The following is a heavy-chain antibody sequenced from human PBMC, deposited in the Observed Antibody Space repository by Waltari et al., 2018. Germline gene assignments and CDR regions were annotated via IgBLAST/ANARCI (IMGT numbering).Heavy chain of an antibody. CDR1: GGSFSGYY. Sequence: VQLQQWGAGLLKPSETQALTCAGPGGSFSGYYWPWVRQPPGKGREWIGDITHTGTTNYNSSLKSRVTMSIDTSKNQFSLTVTSVTAADTAIYYCAARRRSSGAGFDPWGQGTLVTVSS. V-gene: IGHV4-34*02. D-gene: IGHD6-6*01. CDR3: AARRRSSGAGFDP. J-gene: IGHJ5*02. CDR2: ITHTGTT.